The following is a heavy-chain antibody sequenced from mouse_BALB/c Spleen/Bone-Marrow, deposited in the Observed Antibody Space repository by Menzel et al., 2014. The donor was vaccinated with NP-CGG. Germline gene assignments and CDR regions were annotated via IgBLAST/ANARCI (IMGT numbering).Heavy chain of an antibody. Sequence: EVKLMESGGGLVQPKGSLKLSCAASGFTFNTYAMNWVRQAPGKGLEWVARIRSKSNNCATYYADSVKDRFTISRDDSQSMLYLQMNNLKTEDTAMYYCVSHGSWFAHWGQGTLVTVSA. J-gene: IGHJ3*01. CDR1: GFTFNTYA. CDR3: VSHGSWFAH. CDR2: IRSKSNNCAT. V-gene: IGHV10-1*02.